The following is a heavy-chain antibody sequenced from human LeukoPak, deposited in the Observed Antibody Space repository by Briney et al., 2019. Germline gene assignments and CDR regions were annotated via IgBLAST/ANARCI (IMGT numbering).Heavy chain of an antibody. V-gene: IGHV3-33*01. CDR2: IWYDGSNK. CDR1: GFTFSSYG. CDR3: ARGGYGSGSYLSVDY. D-gene: IGHD3-10*01. J-gene: IGHJ4*02. Sequence: PGGSLRFSCAASGFTFSSYGMHWVRQAPGKGLEWVAVIWYDGSNKYYADSVKGRFTVFRDNSKNTLYLQMNSLRAEDTAVYYCARGGYGSGSYLSVDYWGQGTLVTVSS.